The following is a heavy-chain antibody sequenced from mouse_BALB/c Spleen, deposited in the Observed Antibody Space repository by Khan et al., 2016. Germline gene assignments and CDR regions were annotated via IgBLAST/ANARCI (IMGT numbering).Heavy chain of an antibody. CDR1: GYTFTNYG. Sequence: QIQLVQSGPELKKPGETVKISCKASGYTFTNYGMNWVKQALGKGLKWMGWINTYTGEPTYAEEFKGRIAFSLETSASTAYLQINNLKNEDTATYFCAEDHYDSNWFAYWGQGTLVTVSA. J-gene: IGHJ3*01. CDR3: AEDHYDSNWFAY. V-gene: IGHV9-3*02. CDR2: INTYTGEP. D-gene: IGHD1-1*01.